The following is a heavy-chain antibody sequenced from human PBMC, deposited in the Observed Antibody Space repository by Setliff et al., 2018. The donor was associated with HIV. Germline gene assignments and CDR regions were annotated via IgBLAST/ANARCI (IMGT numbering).Heavy chain of an antibody. Sequence: PGESLKISCKGSGSSFTSHWIGWVRQMPGKGLEWMGVIYLGDSDTRYSPSFQGQVTISADKSINTAYLQWSSLQASDTAIYYCAKRQKRRGAFDVWGQGTMVTVSS. CDR1: GSSFTSHW. CDR3: AKRQKRRGAFDV. J-gene: IGHJ3*01. D-gene: IGHD3-10*01. V-gene: IGHV5-51*01. CDR2: IYLGDSDT.